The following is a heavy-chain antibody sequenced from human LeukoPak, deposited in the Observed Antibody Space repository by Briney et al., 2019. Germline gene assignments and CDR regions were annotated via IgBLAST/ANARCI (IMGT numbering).Heavy chain of an antibody. Sequence: GGSLRLSCAASGFTFSSYWMNWARQAPGKGLEWVAVISYDGSNKYYADSVKGRFTISRDNSKNTLYLQMNSLRAEDTAVYYCARDRLHFFDYWGQGTLVTVSS. V-gene: IGHV3-30*03. CDR3: ARDRLHFFDY. D-gene: IGHD4-11*01. CDR2: ISYDGSNK. J-gene: IGHJ4*02. CDR1: GFTFSSYW.